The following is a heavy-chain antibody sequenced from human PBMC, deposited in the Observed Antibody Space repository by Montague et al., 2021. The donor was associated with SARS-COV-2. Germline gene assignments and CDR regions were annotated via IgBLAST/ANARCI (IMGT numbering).Heavy chain of an antibody. Sequence: SLRLSCAASGFTFSSYTITWVRQAPGKGLEWVSGISGSGGSTYYADSVKGRFTISRDNSKNTLYLQMNSLRAEDTAVYYCAKDRFSSGWFGGLDYWGRGTLVTVSS. D-gene: IGHD6-19*01. CDR3: AKDRFSSGWFGGLDY. CDR1: GFTFSSYT. J-gene: IGHJ4*02. V-gene: IGHV3-23*01. CDR2: ISGSGGST.